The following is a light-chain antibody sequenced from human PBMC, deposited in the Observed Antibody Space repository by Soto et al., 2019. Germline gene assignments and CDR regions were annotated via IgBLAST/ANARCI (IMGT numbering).Light chain of an antibody. CDR1: SSDVRDYY. Sequence: QSVLTQPASVSGSPGQSVTISCTGSSSDVRDYYVSWYQQLPGKAPKLIIYDVSNRPSGVSNRFSGSKSGNTASLTISGLQAEDEADYYCSSYASSRSLYVFGTGTKVTVL. J-gene: IGLJ1*01. CDR2: DVS. V-gene: IGLV2-14*03. CDR3: SSYASSRSLYV.